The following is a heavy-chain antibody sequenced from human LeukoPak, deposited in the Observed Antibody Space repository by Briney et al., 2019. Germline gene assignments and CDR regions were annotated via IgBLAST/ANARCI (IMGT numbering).Heavy chain of an antibody. CDR1: GGSISSYY. J-gene: IGHJ6*02. Sequence: SETLSLTCTVSGGSISSYYWSWIRQPPGKGLEWIGYIYYSGSTNYNPSLKSRVTISVDTSKNQFSLKLSSVTAADTAVYYCARHRTYSGNYWGPLDIWGQGTTVTVSS. V-gene: IGHV4-59*08. CDR3: ARHRTYSGNYWGPLDI. D-gene: IGHD1-26*01. CDR2: IYYSGST.